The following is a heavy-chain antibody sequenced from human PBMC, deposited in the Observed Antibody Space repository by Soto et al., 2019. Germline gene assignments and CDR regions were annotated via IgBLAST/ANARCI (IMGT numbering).Heavy chain of an antibody. Sequence: GGSLRLSCAASGFTVSSNYMSWVRQAPGKGLEWVSVIYSGGSTYYADSVKGRFTISRHNSKNTLYLQMNSLRAEDTAVYYCARTLRYFDWFKFPSGGGYFDYWGQGTLVTVSS. CDR2: IYSGGST. D-gene: IGHD3-9*01. CDR1: GFTVSSNY. V-gene: IGHV3-53*04. J-gene: IGHJ4*02. CDR3: ARTLRYFDWFKFPSGGGYFDY.